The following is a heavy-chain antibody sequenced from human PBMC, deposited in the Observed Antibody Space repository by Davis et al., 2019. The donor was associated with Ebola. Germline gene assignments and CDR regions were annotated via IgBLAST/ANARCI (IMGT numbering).Heavy chain of an antibody. CDR1: GFTFSNYA. Sequence: GESLKISCAASGFTFSNYAMSWVRQAPGQGLEWVSTISYSGGSTYYADSVKGRFTISRDNSKNTLYLQMNSLRAEDTAVYYCAKGGYFDSLEIDSWGQGTLVTVSS. V-gene: IGHV3-23*01. D-gene: IGHD3-9*01. CDR3: AKGGYFDSLEIDS. J-gene: IGHJ4*02. CDR2: ISYSGGST.